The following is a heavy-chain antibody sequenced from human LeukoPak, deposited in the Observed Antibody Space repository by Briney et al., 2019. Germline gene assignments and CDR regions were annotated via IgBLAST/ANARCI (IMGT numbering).Heavy chain of an antibody. Sequence: SEALFLPCSVADSSIRCYFWSWIRPPAAREVVWIGRIYTSGSTNYNPSLKSRVTMSVETCRSQFSLKLSSVTAADTAVYYCARSSASSWYDVGDWGQGTLVTVSS. D-gene: IGHD6-13*01. CDR1: DSSIRCYF. CDR3: ARSSASSWYDVGD. J-gene: IGHJ4*02. V-gene: IGHV4-4*07. CDR2: IYTSGST.